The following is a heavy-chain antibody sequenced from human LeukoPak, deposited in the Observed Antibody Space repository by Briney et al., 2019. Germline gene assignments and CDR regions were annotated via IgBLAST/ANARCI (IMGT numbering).Heavy chain of an antibody. J-gene: IGHJ6*04. D-gene: IGHD3-16*01. V-gene: IGHV4-31*03. CDR2: IYHSGST. Sequence: SQTLPLTCTVSGDSITSRAYYWSWIRQHPGTGLEWIGYIYHSGSTYYDPSLMTRVIMSVDTSKNQFSLKLTSVTAADTAVYYCARDLFVGGLDVWGKGTTVTVSS. CDR1: GDSITSRAYY. CDR3: ARDLFVGGLDV.